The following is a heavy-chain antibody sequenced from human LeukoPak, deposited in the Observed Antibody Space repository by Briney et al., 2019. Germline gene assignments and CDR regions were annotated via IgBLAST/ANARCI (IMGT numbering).Heavy chain of an antibody. J-gene: IGHJ6*03. D-gene: IGHD6-13*01. CDR3: ARHLRIAAAGYYYYYYMDV. Sequence: GASVKVSCKASGYTFTNYYIHWVRQAPGQGLEWMGWINPNSGDTSYAQKFQGRVTMTRDTSISTAYMELSRLRSDDTAVYYCARHLRIAAAGYYYYYYMDVWGKGTTVTVSS. CDR1: GYTFTNYY. V-gene: IGHV1-2*02. CDR2: INPNSGDT.